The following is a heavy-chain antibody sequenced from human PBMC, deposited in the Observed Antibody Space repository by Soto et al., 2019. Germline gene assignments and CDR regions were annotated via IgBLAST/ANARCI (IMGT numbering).Heavy chain of an antibody. J-gene: IGHJ4*02. V-gene: IGHV1-69*01. Sequence: QVQLVQSGAEVNKPGSSVKVSCKASGGTFSSYAISWVRQVPGQGLEWMGGIIPIVGTANSAQKFQGRVTITADESTSTASMGLSSLRSEDPAVYYCAPRYYYDSSGSDYWGQGTLVTVSS. CDR3: APRYYYDSSGSDY. D-gene: IGHD3-22*01. CDR2: IIPIVGTA. CDR1: GGTFSSYA.